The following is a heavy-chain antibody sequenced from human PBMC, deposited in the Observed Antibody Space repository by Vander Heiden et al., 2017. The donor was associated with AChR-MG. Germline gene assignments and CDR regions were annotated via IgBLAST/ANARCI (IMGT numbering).Heavy chain of an antibody. D-gene: IGHD6-19*01. J-gene: IGHJ4*02. CDR2: ISSSSSYI. Sequence: EVQLVESGGGLVKPGGSLRLSCAASGFTFSSYSMNWVRQAPGKGLEWVSSISSSSSYIDDAGSVKGRFTISRDNAKNSLYLQMNSLRAEDTAVYYCARGSAVAGTSYWGQGTLVTVSS. CDR3: ARGSAVAGTSY. CDR1: GFTFSSYS. V-gene: IGHV3-21*01.